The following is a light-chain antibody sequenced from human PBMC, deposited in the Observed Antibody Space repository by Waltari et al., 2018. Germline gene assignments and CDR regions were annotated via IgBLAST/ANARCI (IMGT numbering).Light chain of an antibody. Sequence: QSVLTQPPSASGPPGQRVTISCSGRASNIGGNVVSWSQQFPGKAPKLVIYRNDQRPSGVPDRFSGSKSGTSASLAISGLQSEDEADYYCAAWDDSPNGHWVFGGGTKVTVL. CDR1: ASNIGGNV. CDR3: AAWDDSPNGHWV. J-gene: IGLJ3*02. CDR2: RND. V-gene: IGLV1-44*01.